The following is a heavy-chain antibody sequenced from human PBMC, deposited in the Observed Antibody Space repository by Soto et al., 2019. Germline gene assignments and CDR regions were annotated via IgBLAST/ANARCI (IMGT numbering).Heavy chain of an antibody. CDR1: GGTFSSYT. CDR3: GGLFSTYVTSSYSYMAV. D-gene: IGHD3-10*02. CDR2: IIPILGIA. Sequence: QVQLVQSGAEVKKPGSSVKVSCKASGGTFSSYTISWVRQAPGQGLEWMGRIIPILGIANYAQKFQGRVTIAADKAPGTAYMELSRLRSEDTSLYSWGGLFSTYVTSSYSYMAVGGKGPPVTVSS. J-gene: IGHJ6*03. V-gene: IGHV1-69*02.